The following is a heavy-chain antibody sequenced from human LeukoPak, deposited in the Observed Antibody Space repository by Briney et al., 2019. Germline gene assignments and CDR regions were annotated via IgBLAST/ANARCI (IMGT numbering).Heavy chain of an antibody. V-gene: IGHV4-39*07. CDR2: IDYSGST. CDR3: ARDHFSSGWDRAFDI. J-gene: IGHJ3*02. D-gene: IGHD6-19*01. Sequence: PSETLSLTCTVSGGSISSSSYYWGWIRQPPGKGLEWIGSIDYSGSTYYNPSLKSRVTISVDTSKNQFSLKLSSVTAADTAVYYCARDHFSSGWDRAFDIWGQGTMVTVSS. CDR1: GGSISSSSYY.